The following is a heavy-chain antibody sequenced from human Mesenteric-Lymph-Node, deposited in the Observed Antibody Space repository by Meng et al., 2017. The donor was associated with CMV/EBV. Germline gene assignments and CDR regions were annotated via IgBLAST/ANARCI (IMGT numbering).Heavy chain of an antibody. D-gene: IGHD3-10*02. CDR1: GVSHSSKGVG. CDR2: DCGDEEK. J-gene: IGHJ4*02. V-gene: IGHV2-5*02. CDR3: AHRGLPSYVLDY. Sequence: SGVSHSSKGVGVGGSREPRGKGREWLASDCGDEEKRYSQDLKSRHTITKDTSKSQVVLTMTNMYPVDTATYFCAHRGLPSYVLDYWGLGTLVTVSS.